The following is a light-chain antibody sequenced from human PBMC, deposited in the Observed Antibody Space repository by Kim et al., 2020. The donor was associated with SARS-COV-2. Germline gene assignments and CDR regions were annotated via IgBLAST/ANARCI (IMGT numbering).Light chain of an antibody. Sequence: VSPGERVTLSCRASQIISSNLAWYQQKPGQAPRLLIYRASTRATGIPVRFSGSGFGTDFTLTISTLQSEDFAVYYCQQCDNWPLTFGGGTKVDIK. CDR2: RAS. CDR1: QIISSN. J-gene: IGKJ4*01. CDR3: QQCDNWPLT. V-gene: IGKV3-15*01.